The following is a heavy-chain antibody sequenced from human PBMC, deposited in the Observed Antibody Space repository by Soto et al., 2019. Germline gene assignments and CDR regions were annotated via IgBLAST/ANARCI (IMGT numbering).Heavy chain of an antibody. CDR3: AKDTYYYDRSGYYTYDH. CDR2: VSYDGSNK. J-gene: IGHJ5*02. CDR1: GFXFSXXG. D-gene: IGHD3-22*01. V-gene: IGHV3-30*18. Sequence: GGSXXXXXAASGFXFSXXGVXXXRXAPGKXLEWVASVSYDGSNKHYADSVKGRFTISRDNSRNTLDLQMNSLRAEDTAVYYCAKDTYYYDRSGYYTYDHWGQGTQVTVSS.